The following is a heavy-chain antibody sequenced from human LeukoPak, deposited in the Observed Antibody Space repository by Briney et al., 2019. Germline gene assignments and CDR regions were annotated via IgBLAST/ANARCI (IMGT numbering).Heavy chain of an antibody. CDR1: GGTFSSYA. CDR2: IIPILGIA. CDR3: ASPGDSSSWVEYFQH. D-gene: IGHD6-13*01. J-gene: IGHJ1*01. Sequence: ASVKVSCKASGGTFSSYAISWVRQAPGQGLEWMGRIIPILGIANYAQKFQGRVTITADKSTSTAYMELSSLRSEDTAVYYCASPGDSSSWVEYFQHWGQAPWSPSPQ. V-gene: IGHV1-69*04.